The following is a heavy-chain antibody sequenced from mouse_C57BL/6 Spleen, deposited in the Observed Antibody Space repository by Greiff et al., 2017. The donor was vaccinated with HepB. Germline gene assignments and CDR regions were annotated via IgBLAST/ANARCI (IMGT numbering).Heavy chain of an antibody. D-gene: IGHD2-2*01. CDR2: IYPGDGDT. CDR1: GYAFSSSW. V-gene: IGHV1-82*01. J-gene: IGHJ4*01. Sequence: VQLQQSGPELVKPGASVKISCKASGYAFSSSWMNWVKQRPGKGLEWIGRIYPGDGDTNYNGKFKGKATLTADKSSSTAYMQLSSLTSEDSAVYCCARSPWLHYAMDYWGQGTSVTVSS. CDR3: ARSPWLHYAMDY.